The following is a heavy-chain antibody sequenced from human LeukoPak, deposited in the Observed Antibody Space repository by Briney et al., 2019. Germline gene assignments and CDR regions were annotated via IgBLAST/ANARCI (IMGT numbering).Heavy chain of an antibody. V-gene: IGHV1-2*02. CDR3: PLSLGDPLTGDH. Sequence: ASVTVSFKASGYTFTVYYMHWGRQAPGQGREWMGWINPNSGGTNYSQKFQGRVTMTRDTSISTAYMELSRLRSDDTAVYSCPLSLGDPLTGDHWGQGTLVTVSS. D-gene: IGHD3-16*01. J-gene: IGHJ5*02. CDR2: INPNSGGT. CDR1: GYTFTVYY.